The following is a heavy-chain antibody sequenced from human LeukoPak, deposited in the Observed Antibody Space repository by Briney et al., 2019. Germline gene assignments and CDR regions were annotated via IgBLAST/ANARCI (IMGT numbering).Heavy chain of an antibody. V-gene: IGHV3-53*01. Sequence: PGGSLRLSCAASGFTVSSNYMSWVRQAPGKGLEWVSVIYSGGSKFYAASVKSRFIISRDNSTNTLYLQMNSLRAEDTAVYYCASERVSNYGSLGDWGQGTLVAVSS. J-gene: IGHJ4*02. D-gene: IGHD3-10*01. CDR1: GFTVSSNY. CDR2: IYSGGSK. CDR3: ASERVSNYGSLGD.